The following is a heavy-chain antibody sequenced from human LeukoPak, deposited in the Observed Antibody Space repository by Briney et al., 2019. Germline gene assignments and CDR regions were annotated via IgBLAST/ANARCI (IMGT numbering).Heavy chain of an antibody. V-gene: IGHV1-46*01. CDR3: ARDWERGIAVAGADW. J-gene: IGHJ4*02. Sequence: ASVKVSCKASGYTFTSYYMHWVRQAPGQGLEWMGIINPSGGSTSYAQKFQGRVTMTRDTSTSTVYMELSSLRAEDTAVYYCARDWERGIAVAGADWWGQGTLVTVSS. CDR2: INPSGGST. CDR1: GYTFTSYY. D-gene: IGHD6-19*01.